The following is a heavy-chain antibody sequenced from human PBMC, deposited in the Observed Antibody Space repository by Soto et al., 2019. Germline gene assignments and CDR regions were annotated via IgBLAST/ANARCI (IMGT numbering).Heavy chain of an antibody. D-gene: IGHD2-15*01. CDR2: IYHSGST. CDR1: GGSISSGGYS. V-gene: IGHV4-30-2*01. CDR3: ARVRLYCSGGSCYPPYYFDY. J-gene: IGHJ4*02. Sequence: PSETLSLTCAVSGGSISSGGYSWSWIRQPPGKGLEWIGYIYHSGSTYYNPSLKSRVTISVDRSKNQFSLKLSSVTAADTAVYYCARVRLYCSGGSCYPPYYFDYWGQGTLVTVSS.